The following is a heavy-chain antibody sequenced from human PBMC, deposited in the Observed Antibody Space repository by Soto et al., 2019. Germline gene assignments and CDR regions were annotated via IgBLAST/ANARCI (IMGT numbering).Heavy chain of an antibody. CDR2: IYYSGST. J-gene: IGHJ4*02. D-gene: IGHD3-9*01. CDR1: GGSISSSSYY. V-gene: IGHV4-39*01. CDR3: ARSPSRYFDWFPPGGYFDY. Sequence: PSETLSLTCTVSGGSISSSSYYWGWIRQPPGKGLEWIGGIYYSGSTYYNPSLKSRVTISVDTSKNQFSLKLSSVTAADTAVYYCARSPSRYFDWFPPGGYFDYWGQGTLVTVSS.